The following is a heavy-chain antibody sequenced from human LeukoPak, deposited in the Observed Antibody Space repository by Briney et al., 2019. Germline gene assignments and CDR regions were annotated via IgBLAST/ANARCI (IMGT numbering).Heavy chain of an antibody. Sequence: ASVKVSCKASGYTFTSYGISWVRQAPGQGLEWMGWISAYNGNTNYAQNLQGRVTMTTDTSTSTAYMELRSLRSDNTAMYYCARNLSHGYCSGGTCYSSLYFDYWGQGTLVTVSS. CDR1: GYTFTSYG. CDR3: ARNLSHGYCSGGTCYSSLYFDY. D-gene: IGHD2-15*01. CDR2: ISAYNGNT. J-gene: IGHJ4*02. V-gene: IGHV1-18*01.